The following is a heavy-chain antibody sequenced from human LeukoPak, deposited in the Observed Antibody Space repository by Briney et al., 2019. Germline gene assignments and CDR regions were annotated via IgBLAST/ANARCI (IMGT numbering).Heavy chain of an antibody. D-gene: IGHD5/OR15-5a*01. CDR3: ARDVYNFGYSDL. CDR1: GGSISSYF. J-gene: IGHJ2*01. Sequence: SETLSLTCTVSGGSISSYFWSWIRQPPGKGLEWIGYIYYSGSTNYNPSLKSRVTISVDTSKNQFSLKLSSVTAADTAVYYCARDVYNFGYSDLWGRGTLVTVSS. V-gene: IGHV4-59*01. CDR2: IYYSGST.